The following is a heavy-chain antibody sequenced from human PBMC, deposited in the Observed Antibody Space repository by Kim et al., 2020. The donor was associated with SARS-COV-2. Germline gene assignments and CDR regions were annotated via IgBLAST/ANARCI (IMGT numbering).Heavy chain of an antibody. CDR3: ARVLTVTNYYYYGLDV. V-gene: IGHV1-3*01. CDR1: GYTFTSYA. D-gene: IGHD4-17*01. J-gene: IGHJ6*02. Sequence: ASVKVSCKASGYTFTSYAMHWVRQAPGQRLEWMGWINAGNGNTKYSQKFQGRVTITRDTSASTAYMELSSLRSEDTAVYYCARVLTVTNYYYYGLDVWGQGTTVTVSS. CDR2: INAGNGNT.